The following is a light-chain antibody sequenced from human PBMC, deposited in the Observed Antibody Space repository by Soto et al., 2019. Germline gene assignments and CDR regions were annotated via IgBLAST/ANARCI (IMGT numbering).Light chain of an antibody. CDR1: QSVSSN. CDR3: QHRSN. CDR2: DAS. V-gene: IGKV3-11*01. Sequence: EIVLTQSPATLSLSPGERATLSCRASQSVSSNLAWYQQKPGQAPRLLIYDASNRATGIPARFSGSGSGTDFTLTISSLEPEDFAVYYCQHRSNFGGGTKVDI. J-gene: IGKJ4*01.